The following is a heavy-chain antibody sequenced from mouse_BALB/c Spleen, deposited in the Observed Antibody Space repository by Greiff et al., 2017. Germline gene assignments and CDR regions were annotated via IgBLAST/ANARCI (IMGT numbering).Heavy chain of an antibody. D-gene: IGHD2-4*01. CDR2: INPSNGGT. CDR1: GYTFTSYY. Sequence: QVQLQQSGAELVKPGASVKLSCKASGYTFTSYYMYWVKQRPGQGLEWIGEINPSNGGTNFNEKFKSKATLTVDKSSSTAYMQLSSLTSEDSAVYYCTRWGYDYYYAMDYWGQGTSVTVSS. CDR3: TRWGYDYYYAMDY. J-gene: IGHJ4*01. V-gene: IGHV1S81*02.